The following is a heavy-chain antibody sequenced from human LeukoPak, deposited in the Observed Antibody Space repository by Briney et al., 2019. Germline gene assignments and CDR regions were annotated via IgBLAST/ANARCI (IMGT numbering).Heavy chain of an antibody. J-gene: IGHJ4*02. CDR1: GFTFSSYG. CDR2: ISYDGSNK. V-gene: IGHV3-30*18. CDR3: AEANPPIFGVVTQYYFDY. D-gene: IGHD3-3*01. Sequence: PGGSLRLSCAASGFTFSSYGMHWVRQAPGKGLEWVAVISYDGSNKYYADSVKGRFTISRDNSKNTLYLQMNSLRAEDTAVYYCAEANPPIFGVVTQYYFDYWGQGTLVTVSS.